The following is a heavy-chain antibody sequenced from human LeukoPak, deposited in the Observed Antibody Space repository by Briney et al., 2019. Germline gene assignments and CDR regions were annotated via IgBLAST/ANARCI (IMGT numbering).Heavy chain of an antibody. D-gene: IGHD4/OR15-4a*01. CDR2: IYPSGTT. CDR3: ASLKVSVVLGAISYYMDV. CDR1: GASITNFY. V-gene: IGHV4-4*09. Sequence: SETLSLTCTVSGASITNFYWSWVRRPPGKGLEWIGYIYPSGTTNYNPSLQSRVTMSLDTSKNQLYLRLSPVTAADTAVYFCASLKVSVVLGAISYYMDVWGKGTTVTVSS. J-gene: IGHJ6*03.